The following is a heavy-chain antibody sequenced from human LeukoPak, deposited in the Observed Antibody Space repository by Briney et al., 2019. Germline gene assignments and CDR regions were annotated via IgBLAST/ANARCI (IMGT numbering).Heavy chain of an antibody. Sequence: GESLKISCKGSGYSFTSYWIGWVRQMPGKGLEWMGIIYPGDSDTRYSPSFQGQVTISADKSISTAYLQWSSLKASDTAMYYCARHRTSFGDPSWVDYWGQGTLVTVSS. D-gene: IGHD4-17*01. CDR2: IYPGDSDT. J-gene: IGHJ4*02. CDR3: ARHRTSFGDPSWVDY. CDR1: GYSFTSYW. V-gene: IGHV5-51*01.